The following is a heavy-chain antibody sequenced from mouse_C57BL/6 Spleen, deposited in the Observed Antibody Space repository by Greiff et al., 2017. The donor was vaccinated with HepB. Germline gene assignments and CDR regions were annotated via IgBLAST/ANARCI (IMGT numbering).Heavy chain of an antibody. J-gene: IGHJ2*01. CDR3: ARPIYYDYDETYY. D-gene: IGHD2-4*01. CDR2: INPNNGGT. V-gene: IGHV1-26*01. Sequence: EVQLQQSGPELVKPGASVKISCKASGYTFTDYYMNWVKQSHGKSLEWIGDINPNNGGTSYNQKFKGKATLTVDKSSSTAYMELRSLTSEDSAVYYCARPIYYDYDETYYWVQGTTLTVSS. CDR1: GYTFTDYY.